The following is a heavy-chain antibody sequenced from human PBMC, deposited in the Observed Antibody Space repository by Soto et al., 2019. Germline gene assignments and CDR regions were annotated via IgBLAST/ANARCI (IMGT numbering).Heavy chain of an antibody. J-gene: IGHJ6*02. CDR1: GFSFSSYG. CDR2: ISYGGGDT. Sequence: QVQLVESGGGVVQPGRSLRLSCAASGFSFSSYGMHWVRQAPGKGLEWVSLISYGGGDTHYADSVRGRFTISRDNSKNTLDLQMSSMRAEDTAVYYCAKDRGDGIVVHYYGMDVWGQGTTVTVS. CDR3: AKDRGDGIVVHYYGMDV. V-gene: IGHV3-30*18. D-gene: IGHD2-21*01.